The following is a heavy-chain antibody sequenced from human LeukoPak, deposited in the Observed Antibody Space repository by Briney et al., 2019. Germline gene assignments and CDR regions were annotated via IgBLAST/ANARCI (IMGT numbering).Heavy chain of an antibody. Sequence: GGSLRLSCAASGFTFSSYGMHWVRQAPGKGLEWVAFIRYDGSNKYYADSVKGRFTISRDNSKNTLYLQMNSLRAEDTAVYYCAKLYSSSSGWGYYFDYWGQGTLVTVSS. CDR3: AKLYSSSSGWGYYFDY. J-gene: IGHJ4*02. CDR1: GFTFSSYG. V-gene: IGHV3-30*02. CDR2: IRYDGSNK. D-gene: IGHD6-6*01.